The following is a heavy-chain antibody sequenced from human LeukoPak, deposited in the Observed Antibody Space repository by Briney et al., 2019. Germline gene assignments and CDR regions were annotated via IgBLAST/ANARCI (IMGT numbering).Heavy chain of an antibody. J-gene: IGHJ4*02. CDR2: ISGDGSNT. V-gene: IGHV3-74*01. CDR1: GFTFTSYY. D-gene: IGHD5-12*01. CDR3: ARAAGGYSTSRFDY. Sequence: GGSLRLSCAASGFTFTSYYMHWVRQAPGKGLVWVSRISGDGSNTIYADSVKGRFTISRDNSKNTLYLQMNSLRAEDTAVYYCARAAGGYSTSRFDYWGQGTLVTVSS.